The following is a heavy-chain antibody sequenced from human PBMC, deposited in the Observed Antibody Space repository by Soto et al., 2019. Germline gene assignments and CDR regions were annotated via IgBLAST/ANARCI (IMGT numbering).Heavy chain of an antibody. Sequence: QVQLVQSQTERTKPGASVKVSCKASGYTFTSYGISWVRQAPGQGLEWVGWISPYNGNTNYAPKVQGRVTLTTDTSTNTAYMELRSLRSDDTAVYYCARGAYSDSIAPWAFNIWGQGTMVTVSS. CDR1: GYTFTSYG. J-gene: IGHJ3*02. CDR2: ISPYNGNT. CDR3: ARGAYSDSIAPWAFNI. D-gene: IGHD3-16*01. V-gene: IGHV1-18*01.